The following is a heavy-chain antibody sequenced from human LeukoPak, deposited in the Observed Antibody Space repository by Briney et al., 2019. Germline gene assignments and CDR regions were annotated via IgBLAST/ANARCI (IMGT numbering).Heavy chain of an antibody. D-gene: IGHD3-22*01. CDR3: AKSPLVVITRNIFDY. J-gene: IGHJ4*02. CDR2: ISGSGGST. CDR1: GFTFSSYA. Sequence: QPGGSLRLSCAASGFTFSSYAMSWVRQAPGKGLEWVSAISGSGGSTYYADSVKGRFTISRDNPKNTLYLQMNSLRAEDTAVYYCAKSPLVVITRNIFDYWGQGTLVTVSS. V-gene: IGHV3-23*01.